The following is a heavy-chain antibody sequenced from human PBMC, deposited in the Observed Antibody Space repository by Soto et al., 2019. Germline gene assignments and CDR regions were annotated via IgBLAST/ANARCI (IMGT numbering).Heavy chain of an antibody. Sequence: GGSLRLCCAACGFTFSSDAMSWVRQAPGKGLEWVSAISGSGVSTYYADSVRGRFTISRDNSKNTLYLQINSLIAADTTFYYSASLWEWYRLVGHCHRFDYWGQGTLVTGSS. CDR3: ASLWEWYRLVGHCHRFDY. CDR2: ISGSGVST. V-gene: IGHV3-23*01. J-gene: IGHJ4*02. D-gene: IGHD2-2*01. CDR1: GFTFSSDA.